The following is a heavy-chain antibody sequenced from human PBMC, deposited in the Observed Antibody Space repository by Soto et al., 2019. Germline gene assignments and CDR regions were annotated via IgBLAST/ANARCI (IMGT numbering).Heavy chain of an antibody. V-gene: IGHV1-58*01. CDR2: IVVGSGNT. CDR3: AADGGLSMATIGTFDY. Sequence: GASVKVSCKASGFTFTSSAVQWVRQARGQRLEWIGWIVVGSGNTNYAQKFQERVTITRDMSTSTAYMELSSLRSEDTAVYYCAADGGLSMATIGTFDYWGQGTLVTVSS. J-gene: IGHJ4*02. CDR1: GFTFTSSA. D-gene: IGHD1-1*01.